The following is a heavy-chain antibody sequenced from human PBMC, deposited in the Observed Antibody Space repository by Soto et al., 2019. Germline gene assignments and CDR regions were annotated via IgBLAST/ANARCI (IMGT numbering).Heavy chain of an antibody. V-gene: IGHV4-4*07. Sequence: LSLTCSVSGGSISNFFLSCIRQPAGKGLEWIGRIYSSGTTIYNPSLRSRVTMSVDTSKNQFSLNLSSVTAADTALYYCARTMKGYCGGGTCYWFDYWGQGALVTVSS. J-gene: IGHJ4*02. CDR2: IYSSGTT. D-gene: IGHD2-15*01. CDR1: GGSISNFF. CDR3: ARTMKGYCGGGTCYWFDY.